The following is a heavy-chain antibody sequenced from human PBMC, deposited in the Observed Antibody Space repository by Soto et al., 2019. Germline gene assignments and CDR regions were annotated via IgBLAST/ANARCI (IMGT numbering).Heavy chain of an antibody. Sequence: SETLSLTCTVSGGSISSGGYYWSWIRQHPGKGLEWIGYIYYSGSTYYNPSLKSRVTISVDTSKNQFSLKLSSVTAADTAVYYCARDWTGYSSGWFWFDPWGQGTLVTVSS. CDR3: ARDWTGYSSGWFWFDP. CDR1: GGSISSGGYY. CDR2: IYYSGST. J-gene: IGHJ5*02. D-gene: IGHD6-19*01. V-gene: IGHV4-31*03.